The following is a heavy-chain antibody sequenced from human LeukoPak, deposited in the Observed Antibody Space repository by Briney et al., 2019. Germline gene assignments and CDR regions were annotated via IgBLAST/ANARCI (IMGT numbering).Heavy chain of an antibody. V-gene: IGHV3-7*03. CDR1: GFTFSYYW. Sequence: GGSLRLSCAASGFTFSYYWMSWVRQAPGKGLEWVANIKQDGSEEYYVDSVKGRFTISRDNAKNSLYLQMNSLRAEDTAVYYCAKDQYYDFWSGYPSPSYWGQGTLVTVSS. J-gene: IGHJ4*02. D-gene: IGHD3-3*01. CDR3: AKDQYYDFWSGYPSPSY. CDR2: IKQDGSEE.